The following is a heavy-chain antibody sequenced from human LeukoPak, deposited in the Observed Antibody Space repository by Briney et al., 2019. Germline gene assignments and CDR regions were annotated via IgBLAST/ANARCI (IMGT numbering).Heavy chain of an antibody. Sequence: GGSLRLSCAASGFSFNSDWMDWVRQAPGKGLEWVANIKHDESEKNYLDSVKGRFTTSRGNAQNSLYLQMNGLRVEDTAVYYCTRRLDDWGQGTLVTVSS. CDR1: GFSFNSDW. CDR2: IKHDESEK. V-gene: IGHV3-7*01. J-gene: IGHJ4*02. D-gene: IGHD3-16*01. CDR3: TRRLDD.